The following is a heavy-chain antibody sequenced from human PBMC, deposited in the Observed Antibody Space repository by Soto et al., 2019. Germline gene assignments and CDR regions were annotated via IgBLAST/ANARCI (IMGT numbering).Heavy chain of an antibody. J-gene: IGHJ4*02. D-gene: IGHD3-22*01. V-gene: IGHV4-59*01. CDR2: IYYSGST. Sequence: SETLSLTCTVSGGSISSYYWSWIRQPPGKGLEWIGYIYYSGSTNYNPSLKSRVTISVDTSKNQFSLKLSSVTAADTAVYYCGRALIVCVYSWPRKSYFFAYGGQGPLAPVSS. CDR1: GGSISSYY. CDR3: GRALIVCVYSWPRKSYFFAY.